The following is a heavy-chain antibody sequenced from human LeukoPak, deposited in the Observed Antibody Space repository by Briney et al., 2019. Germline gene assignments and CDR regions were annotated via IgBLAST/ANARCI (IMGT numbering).Heavy chain of an antibody. D-gene: IGHD6-6*01. CDR2: IYYSGST. Sequence: SETLSLTCTVSGGSISSSSYYWGWIRQPPGKGLEWIGSIYYSGSTYYNPSLKSRVTISVDTSKNQFSLKLSSVTAADTAVYYCARDHIAARQIYYYMDVWGKGTTVTVSS. J-gene: IGHJ6*03. CDR1: GGSISSSSYY. CDR3: ARDHIAARQIYYYMDV. V-gene: IGHV4-39*07.